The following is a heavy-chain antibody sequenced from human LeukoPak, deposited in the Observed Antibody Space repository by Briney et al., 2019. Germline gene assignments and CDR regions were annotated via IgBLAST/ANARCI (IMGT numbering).Heavy chain of an antibody. J-gene: IGHJ4*02. CDR2: ISSSGDIT. V-gene: IGHV3-64*01. Sequence: PGGPLRLSCAASGFTFSIHVMHWVRQSPGKVLEYVSAISSSGDITYYANSVKGRFTISRDNSKNTLYLQMGSLRAEDMAVYYCARRAEVGVYDYWGQGTLVTVSS. CDR1: GFTFSIHV. D-gene: IGHD6-19*01. CDR3: ARRAEVGVYDY.